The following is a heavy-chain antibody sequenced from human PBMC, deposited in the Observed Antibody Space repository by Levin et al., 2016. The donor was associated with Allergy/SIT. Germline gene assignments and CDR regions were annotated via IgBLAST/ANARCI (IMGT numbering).Heavy chain of an antibody. CDR2: INFDSKYI. J-gene: IGHJ4*02. CDR1: GFRVDTYG. V-gene: IGHV3-21*01. Sequence: GESLKISCAASGFRVDTYGLTWVRQAPGKGLEWVPSINFDSKYIYYAASVKGRFTISRDNAKNALYLQMNSLRAEDTAIYYCARRFYESGWYDSGHGGSFDYWGQGTLVTVSS. CDR3: ARRFYESGWYDSGHGGSFDY. D-gene: IGHD6-19*01.